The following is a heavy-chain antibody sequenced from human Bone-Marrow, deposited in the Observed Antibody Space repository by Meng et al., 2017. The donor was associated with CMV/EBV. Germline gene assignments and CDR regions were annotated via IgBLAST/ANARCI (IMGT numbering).Heavy chain of an antibody. J-gene: IGHJ4*02. CDR2: IRYDGSNK. Sequence: GESLKISCAASGFTFSSYGMHWVRQAPGKGLEWVAFIRYDGSNKYYADSVKGRFTISRDNSKNTLYLQMNSLRAEDTAVYYCAKGARRGYCSSTSCPPFGYWGQGTLVPVSS. V-gene: IGHV3-30*02. CDR1: GFTFSSYG. D-gene: IGHD2-2*01. CDR3: AKGARRGYCSSTSCPPFGY.